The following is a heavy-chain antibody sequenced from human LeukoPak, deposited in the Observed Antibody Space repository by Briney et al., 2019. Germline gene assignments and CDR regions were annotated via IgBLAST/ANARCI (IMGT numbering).Heavy chain of an antibody. CDR1: GVPLSNYY. Sequence: SDTVSLICTVSGVPLSNYYWLWLGPPPAKGLAWIAYIYYCGSTYYNPSLESRVTISLDTSKNQFSLQLRSVTAADTAMYYCARAVVLYYDVSGYSTRFDYWGQGTLVTVSS. D-gene: IGHD3-22*01. CDR3: ARAVVLYYDVSGYSTRFDY. CDR2: IYYCGST. J-gene: IGHJ4*02. V-gene: IGHV4-59*07.